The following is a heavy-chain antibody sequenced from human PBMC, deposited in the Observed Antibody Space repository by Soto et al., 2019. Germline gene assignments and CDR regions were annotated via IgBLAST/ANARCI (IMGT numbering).Heavy chain of an antibody. Sequence: ASVKVSCKASGYTFTGYYTHWVRQAPGQGLEWMGWINPNSGGTNYAQKFQGWVTMTRDTSISTAYMELSRLRSDDTAVYYCARAAAYYYDSSGYPPPPQFDYWGQGTLVTVSS. J-gene: IGHJ4*02. CDR3: ARAAAYYYDSSGYPPPPQFDY. V-gene: IGHV1-2*04. D-gene: IGHD3-22*01. CDR2: INPNSGGT. CDR1: GYTFTGYY.